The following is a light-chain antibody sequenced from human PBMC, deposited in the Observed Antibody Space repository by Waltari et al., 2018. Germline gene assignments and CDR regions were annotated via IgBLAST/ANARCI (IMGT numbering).Light chain of an antibody. V-gene: IGKV3-11*01. Sequence: EIVLTQSPATLSVSSGESATLSCRSSRSVGTFLAWFQPKPGQAPRLLIYGASKSATGIPARFSGSGSGTHFSLTIRSLGPQDFAIYYCQQRSNWPMYTFGQGTKREIK. CDR1: RSVGTF. CDR3: QQRSNWPMYT. J-gene: IGKJ2*01. CDR2: GAS.